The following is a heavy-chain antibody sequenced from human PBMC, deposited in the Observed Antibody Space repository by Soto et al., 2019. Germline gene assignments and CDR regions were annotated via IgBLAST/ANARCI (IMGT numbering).Heavy chain of an antibody. J-gene: IGHJ5*02. CDR1: GGSISSGDYY. V-gene: IGHV4-30-4*01. Sequence: QVQLQESGPGLVKPSQTLSLTSTVSGGSISSGDYYWSWIRQPPGKGLEWIGYIYYSGSTYYNPSLKSRVTISVDTSKNQFSLKLSSVTAADTAVYYCARDTYCSSTSCYEVDWFDPWGQGTLVTVSS. CDR3: ARDTYCSSTSCYEVDWFDP. D-gene: IGHD2-2*01. CDR2: IYYSGST.